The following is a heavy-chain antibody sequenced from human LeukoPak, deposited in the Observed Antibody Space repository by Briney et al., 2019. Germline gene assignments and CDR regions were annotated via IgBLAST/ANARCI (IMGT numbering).Heavy chain of an antibody. D-gene: IGHD3-9*01. J-gene: IGHJ6*03. V-gene: IGHV3-30*04. CDR2: ISYDGSNK. CDR1: GFTFSSYA. Sequence: GGSLRLSCAASGFTFSSYAMHWVRQAPGKGLEWVAVISYDGSNKYYADSVKGRFTISRDNSKNTLYLQMNSLRAEDTAVYYCARCGVRYFDWFSNYYYMDVWGKGTTVTVSS. CDR3: ARCGVRYFDWFSNYYYMDV.